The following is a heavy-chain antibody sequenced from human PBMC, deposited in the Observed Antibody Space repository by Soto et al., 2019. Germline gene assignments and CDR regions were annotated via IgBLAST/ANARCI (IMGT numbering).Heavy chain of an antibody. D-gene: IGHD6-19*01. Sequence: GGSLRLSCAASGFTFSGYAMSWVRQAPGKGLDWVSAISGSGGSTYYADSVKGRFTISRDNSKNTLYLQMNSLRAEDTAVYYCAKDYVSGSRGWPDAFDIWGQATMVTVSS. V-gene: IGHV3-23*01. J-gene: IGHJ3*02. CDR2: ISGSGGST. CDR1: GFTFSGYA. CDR3: AKDYVSGSRGWPDAFDI.